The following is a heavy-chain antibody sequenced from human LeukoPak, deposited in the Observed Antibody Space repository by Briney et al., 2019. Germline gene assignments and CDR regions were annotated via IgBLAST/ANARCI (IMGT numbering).Heavy chain of an antibody. CDR1: GFTFSSYA. Sequence: GGSLRLSCAASGFTFSSYAMSWVRQAPGKGLEWVSAISGSGGSTYYADSVKGRITIPRDNSKNTLYLQMNSLRAEDTAVYYCAKRSTVVGAFDIWGQGTMVTVSS. CDR3: AKRSTVVGAFDI. CDR2: ISGSGGST. V-gene: IGHV3-23*01. D-gene: IGHD2-21*01. J-gene: IGHJ3*02.